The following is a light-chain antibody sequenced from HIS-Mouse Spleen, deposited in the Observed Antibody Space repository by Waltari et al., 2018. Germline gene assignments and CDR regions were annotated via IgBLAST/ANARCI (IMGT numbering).Light chain of an antibody. CDR1: ALPKKY. V-gene: IGLV3-10*01. CDR3: YSTDSSGNHRV. Sequence: SYELTQPPSVSVSQGQTARITCSGDALPKKYAYWYQQKSGQAPVMVIYEDRKRPSGIPGRFSGSSSGTMATLTVSGAQVEDEADYYWYSTDSSGNHRVFGGGSKLTVL. J-gene: IGLJ2*01. CDR2: EDR.